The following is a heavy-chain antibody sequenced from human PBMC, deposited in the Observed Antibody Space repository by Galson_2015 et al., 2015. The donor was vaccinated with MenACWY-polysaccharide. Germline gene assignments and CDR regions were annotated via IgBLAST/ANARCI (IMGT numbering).Heavy chain of an antibody. V-gene: IGHV3-15*01. CDR1: GYTFNSAW. CDR2: IRTQSEGRT. Sequence: SLRLSCAGSGYTFNSAWMNWVRQAPGKGLEWVARIRTQSEGRTAYATPVKGRFTISRDDSNNALYLHMNNLRPEDTAVYYCAKREARNRGPFDLWGQGTLVTVSS. J-gene: IGHJ5*02. CDR3: AKREARNRGPFDL. D-gene: IGHD4-11*01.